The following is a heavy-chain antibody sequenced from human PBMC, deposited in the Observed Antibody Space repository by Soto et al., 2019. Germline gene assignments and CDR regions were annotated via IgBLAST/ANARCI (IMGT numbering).Heavy chain of an antibody. D-gene: IGHD4-17*01. V-gene: IGHV1-69*12. Sequence: QVQLVQSGAEVKKPGSSVKVSCKASGGTFSSYAISWVRQAPGQGLEWMGGIIPIFGTANYAQKFQGRVTITADESTSTAYMELSSLRSEDTAVYYCARDHHGDYTSYYCGMDVWGQGTTVTVSS. CDR1: GGTFSSYA. J-gene: IGHJ6*02. CDR3: ARDHHGDYTSYYCGMDV. CDR2: IIPIFGTA.